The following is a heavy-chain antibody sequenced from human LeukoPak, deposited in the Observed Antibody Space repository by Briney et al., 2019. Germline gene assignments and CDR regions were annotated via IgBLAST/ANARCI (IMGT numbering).Heavy chain of an antibody. J-gene: IGHJ3*02. Sequence: PQTLSLTCAVSGGSISSGGYSWSWIRQPPGKGLEWIGYIYHSGSTYYNPSLKSRVTISVDRSKNQFSLKLSSVTAADTAVYYCARGFSGAFDIWGQGTMVTVSS. CDR1: GGSISSGGYS. D-gene: IGHD3-10*01. V-gene: IGHV4-30-2*01. CDR3: ARGFSGAFDI. CDR2: IYHSGST.